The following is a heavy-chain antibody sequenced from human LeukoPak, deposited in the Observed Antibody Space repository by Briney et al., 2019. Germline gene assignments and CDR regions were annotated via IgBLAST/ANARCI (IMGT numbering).Heavy chain of an antibody. J-gene: IGHJ6*02. CDR2: IGTAGDT. CDR1: GFTFSSYD. Sequence: GGSLRLSCAASGFTFSSYDMHWVRQATGKGLEWVSAIGTAGDTYYPGSVKGRFTISRGNAKNSLYLQMNSLRAGDTAVYYCAREGSYCSSTSCTSYGMDVWGQGTTVTVSS. V-gene: IGHV3-13*04. D-gene: IGHD2-2*01. CDR3: AREGSYCSSTSCTSYGMDV.